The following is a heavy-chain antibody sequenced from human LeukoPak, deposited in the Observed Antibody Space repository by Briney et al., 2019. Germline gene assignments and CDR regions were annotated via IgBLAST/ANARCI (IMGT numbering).Heavy chain of an antibody. CDR1: GFTFSSYW. CDR3: ARGRPHGNDY. V-gene: IGHV3-74*01. Sequence: GGSLRLSCAASGFTFSSYWMNWVRQAPGKGLVWVSRIASDGSSTTYADSVKGRFSVSRDNAKNTLYLQMNSPRVEDTAVYYCARGRPHGNDYWGQGTLVTVSS. J-gene: IGHJ4*02. CDR2: IASDGSST. D-gene: IGHD4-23*01.